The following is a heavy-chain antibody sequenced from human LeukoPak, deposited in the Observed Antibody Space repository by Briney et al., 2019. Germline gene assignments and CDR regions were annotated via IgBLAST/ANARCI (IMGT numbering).Heavy chain of an antibody. J-gene: IGHJ5*02. Sequence: ASVKVSCKASGGTFSSYAISWVRQARGQGLEWMGGIIPIFGTANYAQKFQGRVTITTDESTSTAYMELSSLRSEDTAVYYCASLRGHSGYARFDPWGQGTLVTVSS. D-gene: IGHD5-12*01. CDR2: IIPIFGTA. CDR1: GGTFSSYA. CDR3: ASLRGHSGYARFDP. V-gene: IGHV1-69*05.